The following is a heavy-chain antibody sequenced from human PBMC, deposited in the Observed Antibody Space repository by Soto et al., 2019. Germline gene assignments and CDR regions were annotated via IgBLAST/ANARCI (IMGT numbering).Heavy chain of an antibody. V-gene: IGHV3-30*18. CDR1: GFTFSSYG. D-gene: IGHD5-18*01. Sequence: QVQLVESGGGVVQPGRSLRLYCAASGFTFSSYGMHWVRQAPGKGLEWVAVISYDGSNKYYADSVKGRFTISRDNYKNTLYLLMNRLRAEDTAVYYCAKAGQAMVRFRGCEYYGMDVWGQGTTVTLS. CDR3: AKAGQAMVRFRGCEYYGMDV. CDR2: ISYDGSNK. J-gene: IGHJ6*02.